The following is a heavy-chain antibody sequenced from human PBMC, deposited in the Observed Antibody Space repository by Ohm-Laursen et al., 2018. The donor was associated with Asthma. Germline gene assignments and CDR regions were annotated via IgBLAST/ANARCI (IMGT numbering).Heavy chain of an antibody. CDR2: ISDDGRNK. CDR3: AKDRGDYYGSGSYYNF. V-gene: IGHV3-30*04. J-gene: IGHJ4*02. CDR1: GFTFSNYA. Sequence: SLRLSCAASGFTFSNYAIHWVRQAPGKGLEWVAVISDDGRNKYYADPVKGRFTISRDNSKNTLYLQMNSLRAEDTTVYYCAKDRGDYYGSGSYYNFWGQGTLVTVSS. D-gene: IGHD3-10*01.